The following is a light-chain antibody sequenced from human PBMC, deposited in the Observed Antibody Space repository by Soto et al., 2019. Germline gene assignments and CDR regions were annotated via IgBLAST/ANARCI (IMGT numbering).Light chain of an antibody. J-gene: IGKJ5*01. CDR2: GTS. Sequence: ETLLTQSRGTLSVSPGERATSSWMASQSVSSSSLAWYQQRPGQPHRIIIYGTSSRATGITDRFSGSGSGTDFTLTIRRLEPEDFAVYYCQQYGSSPFTFGPGKRVEIK. CDR3: QQYGSSPFT. CDR1: QSVSSSS. V-gene: IGKV3-20*01.